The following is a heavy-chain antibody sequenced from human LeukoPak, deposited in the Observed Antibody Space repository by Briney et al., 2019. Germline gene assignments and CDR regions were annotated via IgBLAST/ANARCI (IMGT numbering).Heavy chain of an antibody. D-gene: IGHD6-13*01. CDR1: GFTFSSYW. CDR2: IKQDGSEK. CDR3: ARVGLRSSSSWYVDYYYYGMDV. J-gene: IGHJ6*02. V-gene: IGHV3-7*01. Sequence: PGGSLRLSCAASGFTFSSYWMSWVRQAPGKGLEWVANIKQDGSEKYYVDSMKGRFTISRDNAKNSLYLQMNSLRAEDTAVYYCARVGLRSSSSWYVDYYYYGMDVWGQGTTVTVSS.